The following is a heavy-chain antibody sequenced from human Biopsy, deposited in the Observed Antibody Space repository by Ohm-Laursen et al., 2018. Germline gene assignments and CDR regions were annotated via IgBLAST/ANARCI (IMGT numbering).Heavy chain of an antibody. CDR1: GGSFTGHY. Sequence: SETLSLTCAVYGGSFTGHYWTWIRQPPGKGLEWIGHISHTGYTSYKSSLKSRVTISLDTSRKHFSLRLTPLAAADTAVYYCARGSNEYGGLYFPHWGQGTLVTVSS. V-gene: IGHV4-59*11. CDR2: ISHTGYT. D-gene: IGHD4-23*01. CDR3: ARGSNEYGGLYFPH. J-gene: IGHJ1*01.